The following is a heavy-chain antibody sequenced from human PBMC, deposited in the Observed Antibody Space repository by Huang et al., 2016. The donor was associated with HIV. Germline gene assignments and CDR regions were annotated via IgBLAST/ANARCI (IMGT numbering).Heavy chain of an antibody. CDR2: INHLGNP. V-gene: IGHV4-34*02. CDR3: ARDATKNPRGWFDP. CDR1: GGSLSGYY. D-gene: IGHD3-10*01. Sequence: QVHLQQWGAGLLKSAETLSLTCAVYGGSLSGYYWSWLRQTPGKGLEWIGEINHLGNPNYKPSLKSRVSISMDGSKKQFSLKLRSISDADTAVYFCARDATKNPRGWFDPWGQGTLVTVSS. J-gene: IGHJ5*02.